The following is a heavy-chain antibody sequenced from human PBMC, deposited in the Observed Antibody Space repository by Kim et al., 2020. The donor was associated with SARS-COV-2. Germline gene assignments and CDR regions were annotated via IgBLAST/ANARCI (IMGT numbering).Heavy chain of an antibody. CDR1: GGSISSSSYY. D-gene: IGHD3-10*01. CDR3: ARSPLSYRGGPPYYFDY. J-gene: IGHJ4*02. Sequence: SETLSLTCTVSGGSISSSSYYWGWIRQPPGKGLEWIGSIYYSGSTYYNPSLKSRVTISVDTSKNQFSLKLSSVTAADTAVYYCARSPLSYRGGPPYYFDYWGQGTLVTVSS. CDR2: IYYSGST. V-gene: IGHV4-39*01.